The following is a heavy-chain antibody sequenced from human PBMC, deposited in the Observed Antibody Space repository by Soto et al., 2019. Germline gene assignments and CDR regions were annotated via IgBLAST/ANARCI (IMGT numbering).Heavy chain of an antibody. CDR1: GGSFSNYA. J-gene: IGHJ4*02. D-gene: IGHD1-26*01. CDR2: LIPIFGAP. V-gene: IGHV1-69*13. Sequence: SVKVSCKASGGSFSNYAISWVRQAPGQGLEWMGGLIPIFGAPNYAQKFQGRVTITADESTSTAYMELSSLRSEDTAVYYCARGSPHSATYLVIYWGQGTLVTVSS. CDR3: ARGSPHSATYLVIY.